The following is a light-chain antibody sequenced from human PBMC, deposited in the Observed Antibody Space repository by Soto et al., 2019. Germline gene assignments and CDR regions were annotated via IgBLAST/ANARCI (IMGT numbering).Light chain of an antibody. V-gene: IGKV3-20*01. CDR2: GAS. Sequence: EFVLTQSPGTLSLSPGERATLPCRASQGVSSTFLAWYQQKPGQPPRLLIYGASTRGTGIPDRFSGSGSGTDFTLTISRLEPEDFAVYYCQHYGSSPPLTFGGGTKVEIK. CDR1: QGVSSTF. CDR3: QHYGSSPPLT. J-gene: IGKJ4*01.